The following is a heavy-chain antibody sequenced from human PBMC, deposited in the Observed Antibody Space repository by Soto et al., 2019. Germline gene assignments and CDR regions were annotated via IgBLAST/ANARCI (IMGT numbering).Heavy chain of an antibody. CDR3: ARHYGDYRGNFDY. CDR1: GFTVSSNY. Sequence: EVQLVESGGGLVQPGGSLRLSCAASGFTVSSNYMSWVRQAPGKGLEWVSVIYSGGSTYYADSVKGRFTISSHKSKNTLYLQMNSLRAEDTAVYYCARHYGDYRGNFDYWGQGTLVTVSS. V-gene: IGHV3-53*04. CDR2: IYSGGST. J-gene: IGHJ4*02. D-gene: IGHD4-17*01.